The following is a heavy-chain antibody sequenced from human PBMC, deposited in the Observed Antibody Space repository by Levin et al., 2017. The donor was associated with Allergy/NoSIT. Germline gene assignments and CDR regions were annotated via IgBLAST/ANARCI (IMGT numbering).Heavy chain of an antibody. CDR2: IYWDDDK. Sequence: SGPTLVKPTQTLTLTCTFSGFSLSTSGVGVGWIRQPPGKALEWLALIYWDDDKRYSPSLKSRLTITKDTSKNQVVLTMTNMDPVDTATYYCAHSPLNLGYCSGGSCESAFDIWGQGTMVTVSS. V-gene: IGHV2-5*02. J-gene: IGHJ3*02. CDR1: GFSLSTSGVG. CDR3: AHSPLNLGYCSGGSCESAFDI. D-gene: IGHD2-15*01.